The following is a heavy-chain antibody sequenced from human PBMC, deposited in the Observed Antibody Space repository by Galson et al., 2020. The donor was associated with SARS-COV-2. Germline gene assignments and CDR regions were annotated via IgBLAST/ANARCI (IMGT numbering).Heavy chain of an antibody. D-gene: IGHD3-16*01. V-gene: IGHV3-15*01. CDR3: ATGGLDY. J-gene: IGHJ4*02. CDR2: IKSKRDGGTI. Sequence: GGSLRLSCIASGFTFNDAWMNWVRQAPGKGLDGVARIKSKRDGGTIQYPAPVKGRFIISRDDSRNMVYLQMNSLKIEDTAVYYCATGGLDYWGQGTIVTVSS. CDR1: GFTFNDAW.